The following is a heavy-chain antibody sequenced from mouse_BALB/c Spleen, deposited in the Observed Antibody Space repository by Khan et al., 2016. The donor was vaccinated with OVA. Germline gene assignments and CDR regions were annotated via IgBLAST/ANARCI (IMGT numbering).Heavy chain of an antibody. Sequence: VQLQQSGAELARPGASVKMSCKASGYTFTTYTMHWVKQRPGQGLEWIGYINPSNGYTNYNQKFKDKSTLTHAKSYRTAYMQLSSLTADYSAVYYCAREGAYYRADGWFSYWGQGTLVTVSA. CDR2: INPSNGYT. J-gene: IGHJ3*01. CDR3: AREGAYYRADGWFSY. V-gene: IGHV1-4*01. CDR1: GYTFTTYT. D-gene: IGHD2-14*01.